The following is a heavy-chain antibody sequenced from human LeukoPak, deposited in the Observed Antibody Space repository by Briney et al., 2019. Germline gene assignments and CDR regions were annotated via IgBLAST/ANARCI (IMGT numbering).Heavy chain of an antibody. J-gene: IGHJ3*02. CDR2: IRYDRRNQ. D-gene: IGHD3-10*01. V-gene: IGHV3-30*02. CDR3: ARDRNYYGSGSSLAFDI. Sequence: GGSLRLSCAASGFTFSSYGMHWVRQAPGKGLEWVAFIRYDRRNQYYADSVKGRFTISRDNSKNTLYLQMNSLRAENTAVYYCARDRNYYGSGSSLAFDIWGQGTMVTVSS. CDR1: GFTFSSYG.